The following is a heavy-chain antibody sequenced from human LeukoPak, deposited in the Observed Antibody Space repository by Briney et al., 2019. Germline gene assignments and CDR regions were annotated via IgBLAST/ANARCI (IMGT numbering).Heavy chain of an antibody. CDR3: ARVKVRGVINYYYYMDV. D-gene: IGHD3-10*01. J-gene: IGHJ6*03. CDR1: GYSISSGYY. CDR2: IYHSGST. V-gene: IGHV4-38-2*02. Sequence: SETLSLTCTVSGYSISSGYYWGWIRQPPGKGLEWIGSIYHSGSTYYNPSLKSRVTISVDTSKNQFSLKLSSVTAADTAVYYCARVKVRGVINYYYYMDVWGQGTTVTVSS.